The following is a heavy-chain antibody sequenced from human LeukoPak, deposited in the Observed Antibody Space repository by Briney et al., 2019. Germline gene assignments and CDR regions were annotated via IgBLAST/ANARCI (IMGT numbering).Heavy chain of an antibody. CDR3: ARDPSPTGVNWFDP. V-gene: IGHV1-18*01. D-gene: IGHD7-27*01. CDR1: GYTFTSYG. CDR2: ISAYNGNT. Sequence: GASVKVSCKASGYTFTSYGISWVRQAPGQGLEWMGWISAYNGNTNYAQKLQGRVTMTTDTSTSTAYMELSSLRSEDTAVYYCARDPSPTGVNWFDPWGQGTLVTVSS. J-gene: IGHJ5*02.